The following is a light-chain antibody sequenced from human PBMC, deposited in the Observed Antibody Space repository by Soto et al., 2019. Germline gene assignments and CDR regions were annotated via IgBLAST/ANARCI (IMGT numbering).Light chain of an antibody. CDR1: QSVRSTY. CDR2: GAS. Sequence: EIVLTQSPGTLSLSPGEGATLACRASQSVRSTYLAWYQQKPGQAPRLLIYGASSRATGIPDRFSGSGSGTDFTLTISRLEPEDFAVYYCQQYGMTFGQGTKVDIK. V-gene: IGKV3-20*01. CDR3: QQYGMT. J-gene: IGKJ1*01.